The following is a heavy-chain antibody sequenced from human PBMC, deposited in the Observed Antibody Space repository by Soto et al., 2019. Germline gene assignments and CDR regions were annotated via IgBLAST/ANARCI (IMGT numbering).Heavy chain of an antibody. J-gene: IGHJ4*02. D-gene: IGHD3-22*01. CDR3: ARQVVVTSYYFDY. CDR2: IHHSGNT. Sequence: SETLSLTGSVSGYFINSADHSWAWIRQPPGKGLEWIGYIHHSGNTYSNPALRSRLTMSVDRSKNQFSLKLTSVTATDTAIYYCARQVVVTSYYFDYWGPGTLVTVSS. CDR1: GYFINSADHS. V-gene: IGHV4-30-2*01.